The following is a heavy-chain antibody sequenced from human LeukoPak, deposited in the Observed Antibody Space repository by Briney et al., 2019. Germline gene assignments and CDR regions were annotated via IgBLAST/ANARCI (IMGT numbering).Heavy chain of an antibody. CDR3: AKSRGSGSNMARGVNFDY. CDR2: FSDSGANT. CDR1: GFTFSSYS. D-gene: IGHD3-10*01. Sequence: PGGTLRLSCAASGFTFSSYSMSWVRQAPGKGLEWVSIFSDSGANTYYADSVRGRFTISRDNSKNTLYLQMNSLRAEDTAVYYCAKSRGSGSNMARGVNFDYWGQGTLVTVSS. J-gene: IGHJ4*02. V-gene: IGHV3-23*01.